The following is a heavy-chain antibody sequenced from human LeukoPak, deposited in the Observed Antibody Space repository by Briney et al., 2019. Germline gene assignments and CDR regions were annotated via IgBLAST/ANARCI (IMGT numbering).Heavy chain of an antibody. J-gene: IGHJ4*02. CDR2: IWYDGSNK. CDR3: ARDPDDYGDYSYFDY. V-gene: IGHV3-33*01. CDR1: GFTFSSYG. D-gene: IGHD4-17*01. Sequence: PGRSLRLSCAASGFTFSSYGMHWVRQGPGKGLEWVAVIWYDGSNKYYTDSVKGRFTISRDNSKNTLYLQMNSLRAEDTAVYYCARDPDDYGDYSYFDYWGQGTLVTVSS.